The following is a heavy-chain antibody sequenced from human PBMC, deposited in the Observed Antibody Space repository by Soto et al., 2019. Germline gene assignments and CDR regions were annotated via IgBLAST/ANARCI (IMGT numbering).Heavy chain of an antibody. Sequence: SVKVSCKASGYTFTSYGISWVRQAPGQGLEWMGGIIPIFGTANYAQKFQGRVTITADESTSTAYMELSSLRSEDTAVYYCTGGGDYLYLDYWGQGTLVTVSS. V-gene: IGHV1-69*13. J-gene: IGHJ4*02. D-gene: IGHD2-21*02. CDR2: IIPIFGTA. CDR1: GYTFTSYG. CDR3: TGGGDYLYLDY.